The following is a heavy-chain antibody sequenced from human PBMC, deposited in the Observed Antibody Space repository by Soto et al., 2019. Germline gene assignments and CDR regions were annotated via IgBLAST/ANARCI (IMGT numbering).Heavy chain of an antibody. CDR1: GLTFDDYG. J-gene: IGHJ6*03. CDR3: AMGPGGYYGSQKTYYYYYMDV. V-gene: IGHV3-9*01. Sequence: EVQLVESGGGLVQPGGSLRLSCAASGLTFDDYGMNWVRQPPGKGLEWVSGIGWNNDNIGYGDSVKGRFTISRDNAKNSLYVQMNSLRAEDTAVYYCAMGPGGYYGSQKTYYYYYMDVWGKGTTVTVS. D-gene: IGHD3-10*01. CDR2: IGWNNDNI.